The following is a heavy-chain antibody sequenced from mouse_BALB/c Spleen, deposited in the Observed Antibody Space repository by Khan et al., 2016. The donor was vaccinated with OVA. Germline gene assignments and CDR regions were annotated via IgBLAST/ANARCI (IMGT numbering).Heavy chain of an antibody. Sequence: QVQLQQPGAELVRPGVSVKISCKGSGYTFTDYPMHWVKQSHAKSLEWIGVISTYYGDASYNQKFKGKATMNVDKSSSTAYMELARLTSEDSAIYYCARGSGFAYWGQGTLVTVSA. V-gene: IGHV1S137*01. CDR1: GYTFTDYP. CDR3: ARGSGFAY. J-gene: IGHJ3*01. CDR2: ISTYYGDA.